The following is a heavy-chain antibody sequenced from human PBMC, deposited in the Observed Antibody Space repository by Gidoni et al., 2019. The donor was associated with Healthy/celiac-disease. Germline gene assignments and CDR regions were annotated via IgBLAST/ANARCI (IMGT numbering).Heavy chain of an antibody. J-gene: IGHJ4*02. V-gene: IGHV4-34*01. Sequence: QVQLQQWGAGLLKPSETLSLTCAVYGGSFSGYYWSWIRQPPGKGLEWIGEINHSGSTNYNPSLKSRVTISVDTSKNQFSLKLSSVTAADTAVYYCARGIRGQQSYWGQGTLVTVSS. D-gene: IGHD6-13*01. CDR3: ARGIRGQQSY. CDR1: GGSFSGYY. CDR2: INHSGST.